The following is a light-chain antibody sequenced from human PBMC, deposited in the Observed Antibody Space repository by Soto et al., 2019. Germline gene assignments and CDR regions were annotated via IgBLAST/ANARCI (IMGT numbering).Light chain of an antibody. Sequence: DIQMTQSPSTLSASVGDRVTITCRASQSISSWLAWYQQKPGKAPKLLIYKASSLESGVPSTFSGSGSGTEFTLTITSLQPDDFATYYCQQHNSYPLTCGGGTKVEIK. CDR1: QSISSW. CDR2: KAS. CDR3: QQHNSYPLT. V-gene: IGKV1-5*03. J-gene: IGKJ4*02.